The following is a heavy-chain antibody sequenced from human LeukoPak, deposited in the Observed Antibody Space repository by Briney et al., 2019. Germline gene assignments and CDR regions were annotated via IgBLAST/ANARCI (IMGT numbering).Heavy chain of an antibody. CDR3: ARRSIVAGDAFDI. CDR1: GFTFSSYA. V-gene: IGHV3-23*01. D-gene: IGHD5-12*01. Sequence: GGSLRLSCAASGFTFSSYAMSWVRQAPGKGLEWVSAISGSGGSTYYADSVKGRFTISRDNSKNTLYLQMNSLRAEDTAVYYCARRSIVAGDAFDIWGQGTMVTVSS. CDR2: ISGSGGST. J-gene: IGHJ3*02.